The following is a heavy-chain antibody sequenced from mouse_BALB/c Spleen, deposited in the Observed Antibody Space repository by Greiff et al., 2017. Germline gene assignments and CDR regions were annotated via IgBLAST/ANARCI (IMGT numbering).Heavy chain of an antibody. Sequence: EVKLMESGGGLVQPGGSRKLSCAASGFTFSSFGMHWVRQAPEKGLEWVAYISSGSSTIYYADTVKGRFTISRDNPKNTLFLQMTSLRSEDTAMYYCAGGYGFDYWGQGTTLTVSS. CDR1: GFTFSSFG. CDR3: AGGYGFDY. CDR2: ISSGSSTI. J-gene: IGHJ2*01. D-gene: IGHD2-2*01. V-gene: IGHV5-17*02.